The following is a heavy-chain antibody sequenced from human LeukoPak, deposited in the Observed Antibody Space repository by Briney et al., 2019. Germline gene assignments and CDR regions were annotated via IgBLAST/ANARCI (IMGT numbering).Heavy chain of an antibody. J-gene: IGHJ4*02. CDR1: GYTFTGYY. D-gene: IGHD3-10*01. Sequence: ASVKVSCKASGYTFTGYYMHWVRQAPGQGLEWMGWINPNSGGTNYAQKFQGRVTMTRDTSISTAYMELSRLRSDDTAVYYCASFLWFGELLDFDYWGQGTLVTVSS. CDR3: ASFLWFGELLDFDY. CDR2: INPNSGGT. V-gene: IGHV1-2*02.